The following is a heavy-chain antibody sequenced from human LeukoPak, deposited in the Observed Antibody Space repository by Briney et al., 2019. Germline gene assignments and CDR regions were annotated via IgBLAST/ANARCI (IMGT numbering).Heavy chain of an antibody. CDR3: ARVSSSWWVDY. D-gene: IGHD6-13*01. Sequence: SETLSLTCAVSGGSINSIYWWSWVRQPPGKGLEWIGEIQHSGNINYNLSLKSRVTISVDKSKNQFSLKLSSVTAADTAVYYCARVSSSWWVDYWGQGTLVTVSS. CDR1: GGSINSIYW. V-gene: IGHV4-4*02. CDR2: IQHSGNI. J-gene: IGHJ4*02.